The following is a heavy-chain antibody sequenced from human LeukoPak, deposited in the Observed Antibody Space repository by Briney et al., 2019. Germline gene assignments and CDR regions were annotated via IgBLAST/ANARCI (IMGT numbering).Heavy chain of an antibody. Sequence: SETLSLTCAVYGGSFSGYYWSWIRQPPGNGLEWIGEINHSGSTNYNPSLKSRVTISVDTSKNQFSLKLSSVTAADTAVYYCAKVAQRGYCYGNWFDPWGQGTLVTVSS. J-gene: IGHJ5*02. CDR1: GGSFSGYY. V-gene: IGHV4-34*01. D-gene: IGHD5-18*01. CDR2: INHSGST. CDR3: AKVAQRGYCYGNWFDP.